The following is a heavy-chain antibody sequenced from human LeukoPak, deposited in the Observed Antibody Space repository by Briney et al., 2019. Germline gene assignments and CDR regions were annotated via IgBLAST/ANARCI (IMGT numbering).Heavy chain of an antibody. Sequence: ASVKLSRKASGLTFNDYYLHWVRQAPGQGLEWMGGITPNSGDTSYAQKFRGRVSMTRDTSISTAFMELSRLTSDDTAVYYCARVLGTSSWYDAFAFWGQGTMVTVSS. CDR3: ARVLGTSSWYDAFAF. J-gene: IGHJ3*01. CDR1: GLTFNDYY. V-gene: IGHV1-2*02. CDR2: ITPNSGDT. D-gene: IGHD6-19*01.